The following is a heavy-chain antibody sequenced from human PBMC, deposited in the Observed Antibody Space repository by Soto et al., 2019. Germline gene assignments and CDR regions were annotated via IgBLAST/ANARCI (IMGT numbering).Heavy chain of an antibody. V-gene: IGHV3-33*01. CDR1: GFTFSSYG. Sequence: GGSLRLSCAASGFTFSSYGMHWVRQAPGKGLEWVAVIWYDGSNKYYADSVKGRFTISRDNSKNTLYLQMNSLRAEDTAVYYCARDRVYYGSGGTDYWGQGTLVTVSS. J-gene: IGHJ4*02. CDR3: ARDRVYYGSGGTDY. CDR2: IWYDGSNK. D-gene: IGHD3-10*01.